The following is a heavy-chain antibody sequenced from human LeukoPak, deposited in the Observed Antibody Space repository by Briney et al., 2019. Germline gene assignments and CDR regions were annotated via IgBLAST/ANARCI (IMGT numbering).Heavy chain of an antibody. CDR2: MYYSGST. CDR3: ARVFGYGDYVHFDY. J-gene: IGHJ4*02. Sequence: PSETLSLTCSVSGDSINRYYWNWIRQPPGKGLEWIGYMYYSGSTYYNPSLKSRVTISVDTSKNQFSLKLSSVTAADTAVYYCARVFGYGDYVHFDYWGQGTLVTVSS. CDR1: GDSINRYY. D-gene: IGHD4-17*01. V-gene: IGHV4-59*01.